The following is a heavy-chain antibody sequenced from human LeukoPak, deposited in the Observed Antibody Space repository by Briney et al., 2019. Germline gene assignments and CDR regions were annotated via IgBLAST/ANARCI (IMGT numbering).Heavy chain of an antibody. CDR1: GGSISSYY. CDR3: ARSPNYYGSGSYYKDVEYWYFDL. D-gene: IGHD3-10*01. J-gene: IGHJ2*01. V-gene: IGHV4-59*01. Sequence: PSETLSLTCTVSGGSISSYYWSWIRQPPGKGLEWIGYIYYSGSTNYNPSLKSRVTISVDTSKNQFSLKLSSVTAADTAVYYCARSPNYYGSGSYYKDVEYWYFDLWGRGTLVTVSS. CDR2: IYYSGST.